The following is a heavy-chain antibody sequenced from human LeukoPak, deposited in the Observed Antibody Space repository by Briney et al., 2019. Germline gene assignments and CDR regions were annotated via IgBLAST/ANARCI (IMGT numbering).Heavy chain of an antibody. D-gene: IGHD3-22*01. V-gene: IGHV4-4*07. CDR1: GGSISSYY. Sequence: PSETLSLTCTVSGGSISSYYWSWIRQPAGKGLEWIGRIYTSGSTNYNPSLKGRVTMSVDTSKNQFSLKLSSVTAADTAVYYCARGRIITMIVVVEAYFDYWGQGTLVTVSS. J-gene: IGHJ4*02. CDR3: ARGRIITMIVVVEAYFDY. CDR2: IYTSGST.